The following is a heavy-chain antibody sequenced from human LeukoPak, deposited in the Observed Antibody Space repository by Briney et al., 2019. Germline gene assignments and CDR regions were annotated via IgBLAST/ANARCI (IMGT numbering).Heavy chain of an antibody. CDR1: EFTLRNYW. D-gene: IGHD2-2*01. V-gene: IGHV3-7*01. CDR2: IKEDGSEK. Sequence: GGSLRLSCAASEFTLRNYWMSWVRQAPGKGLEWVATIKEDGSEKYYVDSVKGRFTISRENAKNSLYLQMNSLRAEDTAVYYCARSFYGHDPYYCYMDVWGKGTTVTVSS. J-gene: IGHJ6*03. CDR3: ARSFYGHDPYYCYMDV.